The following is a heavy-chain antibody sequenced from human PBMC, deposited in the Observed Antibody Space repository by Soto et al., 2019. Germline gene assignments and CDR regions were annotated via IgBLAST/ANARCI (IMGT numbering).Heavy chain of an antibody. Sequence: GGSLRLSCAASGFTFSSYAMSWVRQAPGKGLEWVSAISGSGGSTYYADSVKGRFNISRDNSKNTLYLQMNSLRAEDTAVYYCAKVRNRWDYDFWSGYLGRFYGMDVWGQGTTVTVSS. D-gene: IGHD3-3*01. J-gene: IGHJ6*02. CDR3: AKVRNRWDYDFWSGYLGRFYGMDV. CDR1: GFTFSSYA. CDR2: ISGSGGST. V-gene: IGHV3-23*01.